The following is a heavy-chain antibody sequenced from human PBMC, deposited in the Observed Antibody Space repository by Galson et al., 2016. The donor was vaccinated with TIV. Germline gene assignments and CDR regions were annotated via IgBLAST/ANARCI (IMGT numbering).Heavy chain of an antibody. CDR1: GAIFNGYA. J-gene: IGHJ5*02. Sequence: SVQVSCKASGAIFNGYAINCVRQVPGPALEWMGRIILLFGTSSSAQKLQGRIPITADESTSTAYMALSSLTSAATAAYYCARGGYYLGPGKGFDPWGQGTPVTVSS. V-gene: IGHV1-69*13. D-gene: IGHD3-10*01. CDR3: ARGGYYLGPGKGFDP. CDR2: IILLFGTS.